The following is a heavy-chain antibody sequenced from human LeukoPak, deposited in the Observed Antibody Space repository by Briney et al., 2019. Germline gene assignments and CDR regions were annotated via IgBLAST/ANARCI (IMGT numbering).Heavy chain of an antibody. V-gene: IGHV3-48*03. CDR1: GFTFSSYE. J-gene: IGHJ4*02. CDR2: ISSSGSTI. D-gene: IGHD3-22*01. Sequence: GGSLRLSCAASGFTFSSYEMNWVRQAPGKGLEWVSYISSSGSTIYYADSVKGRFTISRDNAKNSLYLQMNSLRAEDTAVYYCAKDGAGITMIVVVIGYFDYWGQGTLVTVSS. CDR3: AKDGAGITMIVVVIGYFDY.